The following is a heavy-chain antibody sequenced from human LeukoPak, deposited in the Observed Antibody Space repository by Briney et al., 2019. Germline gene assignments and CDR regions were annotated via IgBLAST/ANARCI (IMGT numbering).Heavy chain of an antibody. CDR2: IYTSGGT. CDR3: ARGVWHFDL. V-gene: IGHV4-4*07. J-gene: IGHJ2*01. CDR1: GGSISSNY. Sequence: SETLSLTCSVSGGSISSNYRSWIRQPAGKGLEWIGRIYTSGGTNYNPSLKSRVTISIDRSKNQFSLNLSSVTAADTAVYYCARGVWHFDLWGRGTLATVSS.